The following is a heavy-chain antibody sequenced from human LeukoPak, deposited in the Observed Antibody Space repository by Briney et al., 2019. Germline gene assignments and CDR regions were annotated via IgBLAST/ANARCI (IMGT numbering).Heavy chain of an antibody. CDR3: ARSVTTVTTGLDY. CDR1: GFTFSSYA. Sequence: GGSLRLSCAASGFTFSSYAMHRVRQAPGKGLEYVSAISSNGGSTYYANPVKGRFTISRDNSKNTLYLQMGSLRAEDMAVYYCARSVTTVTTGLDYWGQGTLVTVSS. CDR2: ISSNGGST. J-gene: IGHJ4*02. V-gene: IGHV3-64*01. D-gene: IGHD4-17*01.